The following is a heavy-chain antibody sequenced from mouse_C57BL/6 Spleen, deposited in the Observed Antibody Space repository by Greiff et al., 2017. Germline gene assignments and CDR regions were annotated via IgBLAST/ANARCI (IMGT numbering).Heavy chain of an antibody. CDR1: GFTFSSYG. D-gene: IGHD4-1*01. Sequence: EVKLMESGGDLVKPGGSLKLSCAASGFTFSSYGMSWVRQTPGKRLEWVATISSGGSYTYYPDSVKGRFTISRDNAKNTLYLQMSSLKSEDTAMYYCARHDTGTDYWGQGTNLTVSS. CDR3: ARHDTGTDY. CDR2: ISSGGSYT. J-gene: IGHJ2*01. V-gene: IGHV5-6*01.